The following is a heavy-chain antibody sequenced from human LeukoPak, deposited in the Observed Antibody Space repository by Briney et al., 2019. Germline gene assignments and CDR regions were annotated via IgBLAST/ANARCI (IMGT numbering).Heavy chain of an antibody. CDR3: ARGQSGDFGHPFGFDY. D-gene: IGHD4-17*01. V-gene: IGHV1-18*01. CDR1: DYTFTSYG. J-gene: IGHJ4*02. CDR2: ISAYTANT. Sequence: ASVKVSCKASDYTFTSYGISWVRQAPGQGLEWMGWISAYTANTNYAQKVQGRVTMTTDTSTSTAYMELRSPRSDDTAVYYCARGQSGDFGHPFGFDYWGQGTLVTVSS.